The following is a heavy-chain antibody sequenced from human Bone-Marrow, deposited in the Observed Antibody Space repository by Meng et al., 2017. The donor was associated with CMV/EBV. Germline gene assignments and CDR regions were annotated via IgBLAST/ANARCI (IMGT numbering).Heavy chain of an antibody. J-gene: IGHJ4*02. Sequence: GGSLRLSCAASGVVVIGNYMAWVRQAPGKGLEWVSIIYTGGEEHYAVSVKGRFTISRDNSKNTLYLQMDNLRAEDTAVYYCARLGRYSGNYYGDYWGQGTLVPVSS. CDR3: ARLGRYSGNYYGDY. V-gene: IGHV3-53*01. CDR2: IYTGGEE. CDR1: GVVVIGNY. D-gene: IGHD5-12*01.